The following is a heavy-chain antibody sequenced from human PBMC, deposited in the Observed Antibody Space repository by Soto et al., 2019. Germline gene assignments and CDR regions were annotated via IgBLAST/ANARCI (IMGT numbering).Heavy chain of an antibody. CDR1: GGSISSGGYY. V-gene: IGHV4-31*03. CDR2: IYYSGST. J-gene: IGHJ6*02. Sequence: QVQLQESGPGLVKPSQTLSLTCTVSGGSISSGGYYWSWIRQHPGKGLEWIGYIYYSGSTYYNPSFKRRVTISVDTSKNQCSLKLRSVTAADTAVYYCARYYVWMVRGVNPKTYYYYGMDVWGHGTTVTVSS. D-gene: IGHD3-10*01. CDR3: ARYYVWMVRGVNPKTYYYYGMDV.